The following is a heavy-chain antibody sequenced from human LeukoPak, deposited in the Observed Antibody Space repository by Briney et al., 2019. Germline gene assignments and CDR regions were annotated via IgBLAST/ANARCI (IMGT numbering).Heavy chain of an antibody. J-gene: IGHJ4*02. CDR3: ADLGTTYYYDRSTY. D-gene: IGHD3-22*01. V-gene: IGHV3-23*01. Sequence: PGGSLRLSSAASGFSFSSYAMSWVRQAPGKGLEWVSGISSSGGSPYYADSVQGRFTISRDNSKNTLFLQMTGLRAEDTAVYYCADLGTTYYYDRSTYWGQGTLVAVSS. CDR1: GFSFSSYA. CDR2: ISSSGGSP.